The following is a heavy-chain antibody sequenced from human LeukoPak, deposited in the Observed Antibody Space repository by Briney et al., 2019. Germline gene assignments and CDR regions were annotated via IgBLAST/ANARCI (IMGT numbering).Heavy chain of an antibody. J-gene: IGHJ4*02. Sequence: SETLSLTCTVSGGSISSSSSYWGWIRQPPGKGLEWIGSIYYGGSTYYSPSLKSRVTISVDTSKNQFSLKLSSVTAADTAVYYCARALGPDVFDYWGQGTLVTVSP. CDR1: GGSISSSSSY. CDR2: IYYGGST. CDR3: ARALGPDVFDY. V-gene: IGHV4-39*07.